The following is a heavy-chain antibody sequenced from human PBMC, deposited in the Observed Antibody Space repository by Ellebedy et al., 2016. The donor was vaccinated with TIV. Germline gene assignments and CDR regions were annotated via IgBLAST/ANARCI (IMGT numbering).Heavy chain of an antibody. D-gene: IGHD6-19*01. CDR3: ARDLYSSGHWVYYFDY. V-gene: IGHV3-48*01. Sequence: GGSLRLXXAASGFTFSSYSMSWVRQAPGKGLEWVSYISSSSSSTIYYADSVKGRFTISRDNAKNSLYLQMNSLRAEDTAVYYCARDLYSSGHWVYYFDYWGQGTLVTVSS. CDR1: GFTFSSYS. J-gene: IGHJ4*02. CDR2: ISSSSSSTI.